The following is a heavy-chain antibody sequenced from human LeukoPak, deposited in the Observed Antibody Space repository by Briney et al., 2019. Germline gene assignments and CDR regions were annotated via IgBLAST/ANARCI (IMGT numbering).Heavy chain of an antibody. J-gene: IGHJ6*03. CDR3: AGDCSSHMDV. Sequence: KTSETLSLTCTVSGGSISSSSYYWGWIRQPPGKGLEWIGSIYYSGSTYYNPSLKSRVTISVDTSKNQFSLKLSSVTAADTAVYYCAGDCSSHMDVWGKGTTVTVSS. CDR2: IYYSGST. V-gene: IGHV4-39*01. CDR1: GGSISSSSYY. D-gene: IGHD2-15*01.